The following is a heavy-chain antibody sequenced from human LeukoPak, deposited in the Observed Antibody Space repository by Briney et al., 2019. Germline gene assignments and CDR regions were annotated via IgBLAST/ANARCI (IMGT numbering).Heavy chain of an antibody. CDR3: ARALEGYSSGWYFED. CDR2: ISAYNGNT. J-gene: IGHJ4*02. D-gene: IGHD6-19*01. Sequence: ASVKVSCKASGYTFTSYGLSWVRQAPGQGLEWMGWISAYNGNTNYAQKLQGRVTMTTDTSTSTAYMELRSLRSDDTAVYYCARALEGYSSGWYFEDWGQGTLVTVSS. CDR1: GYTFTSYG. V-gene: IGHV1-18*01.